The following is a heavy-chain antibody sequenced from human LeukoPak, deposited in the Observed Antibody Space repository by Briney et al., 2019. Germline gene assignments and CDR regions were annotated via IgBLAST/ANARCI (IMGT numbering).Heavy chain of an antibody. J-gene: IGHJ6*02. D-gene: IGHD5-12*01. V-gene: IGHV4-59*01. CDR2: IYYIGST. CDR1: GGSTSSYY. CDR3: ARDRYSGYDYYYYYYGMDV. Sequence: NPSETLSLTCTVSGGSTSSYYWSWIRQPPGKGLEWIGYIYYIGSTNYNPSLKSRVTISVDTSKNQFSLKLSSVTAADTAVYYCARDRYSGYDYYYYYYGMDVWGQGTTVTVSS.